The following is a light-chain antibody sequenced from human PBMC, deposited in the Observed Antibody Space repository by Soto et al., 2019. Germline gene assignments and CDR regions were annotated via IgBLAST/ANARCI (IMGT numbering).Light chain of an antibody. V-gene: IGKV3-15*01. CDR1: QGVGSS. J-gene: IGKJ2*01. CDR3: QQYKSWPYT. CDR2: GAS. Sequence: EVVMTQSPATLSVSLGETATLSCRASQGVGSSLAWFQQKPGQPPSLLVHGASIRATGVPARFSGSESGTEFTLTVSSLHSEDIAIYYCQQYKSWPYTSGQGTKLEIK.